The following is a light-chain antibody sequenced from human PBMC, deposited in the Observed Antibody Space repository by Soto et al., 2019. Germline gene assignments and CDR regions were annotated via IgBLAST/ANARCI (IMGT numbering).Light chain of an antibody. Sequence: IALAQSPGNLSLSPGERASLSCRASKSVSSNYLAWFQQKPGQAPRLLIYGASNRATGIPDRFSGSGSGTDFTLTISRLEPEDFAVYYCQQYGSSGTFGQGTKVDIK. CDR2: GAS. V-gene: IGKV3-20*01. J-gene: IGKJ1*01. CDR1: KSVSSNY. CDR3: QQYGSSGT.